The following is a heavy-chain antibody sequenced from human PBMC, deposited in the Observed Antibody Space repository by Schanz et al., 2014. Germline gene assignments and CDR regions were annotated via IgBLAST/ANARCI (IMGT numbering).Heavy chain of an antibody. V-gene: IGHV1-18*01. CDR3: AIVCATSFQEDSPSSFDI. CDR1: GYTFDSHG. CDR2: INAHTGNT. Sequence: QLMQSGPEVRKPGASVKVSCKASGYTFDSHGMTWVRQAPGQGPGLMGWINAHTGNTQYARKLQRRVDVSSDTVTNTVAFKLHRPETDETSVYCCAIVCATSFQEDSPSSFDIWGQGTTVTVSS. D-gene: IGHD1-26*01. J-gene: IGHJ4*02.